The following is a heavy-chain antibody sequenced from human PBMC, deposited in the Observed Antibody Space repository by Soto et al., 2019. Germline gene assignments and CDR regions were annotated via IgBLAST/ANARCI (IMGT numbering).Heavy chain of an antibody. D-gene: IGHD2-15*01. J-gene: IGHJ4*02. CDR1: GGSVSSGSYY. CDR3: ARTEGVVAATLGY. Sequence: QVRLQESGPGLVKPSETLSLTCTVSGGSVSSGSYYWSWIRQPPGKGLEWIGYIYYSGSTNYNPPRKSRFPISVDTSKNQFSLKLGSVTAAGTAVYYCARTEGVVAATLGYWGQGTLVTVSS. V-gene: IGHV4-61*01. CDR2: IYYSGST.